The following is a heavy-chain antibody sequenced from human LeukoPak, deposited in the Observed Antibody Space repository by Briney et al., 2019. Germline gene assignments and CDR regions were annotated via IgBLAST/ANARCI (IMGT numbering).Heavy chain of an antibody. CDR3: ARDVGYSYVFDY. Sequence: ASVKVSCKASGYTFTGYYMHWVRQAPGQGLEWMGWINPNSGGTNYAQKFQGRVTTTRDTSISTAYMELSRLRSDDTAVYYCARDVGYSYVFDYWGQGTLVTVSS. D-gene: IGHD5-18*01. V-gene: IGHV1-2*02. CDR2: INPNSGGT. J-gene: IGHJ4*02. CDR1: GYTFTGYY.